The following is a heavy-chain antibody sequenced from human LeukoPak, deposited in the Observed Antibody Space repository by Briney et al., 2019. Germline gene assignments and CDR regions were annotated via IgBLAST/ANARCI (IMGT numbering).Heavy chain of an antibody. CDR2: SYTSGST. D-gene: IGHD2-2*01. Sequence: SETLSLTCTFSGGYISSYYWSWLRQPAGKGLEWIGRSYTSGSTNYNPSLKSRVTMSVDTSKSQFSLKLSSVTAADTAVYYCAIFHCSSTSCPYCYYYYMDVWGKGTTVTVSS. V-gene: IGHV4-4*07. CDR3: AIFHCSSTSCPYCYYYYMDV. J-gene: IGHJ6*03. CDR1: GGYISSYY.